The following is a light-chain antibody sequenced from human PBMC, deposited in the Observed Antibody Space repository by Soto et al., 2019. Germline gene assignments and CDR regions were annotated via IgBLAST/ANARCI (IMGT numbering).Light chain of an antibody. Sequence: QAVVTQPPSVSGAPGQRVTISCTGSSSNIGATYDVQWYQQLPGTAPKLLIYGNSNRPSGVPDRFSGSKSGTSASLAITGFQADDEADYYCQSYDSSLSAHYVFGTGTKLTVL. V-gene: IGLV1-40*01. CDR3: QSYDSSLSAHYV. J-gene: IGLJ1*01. CDR2: GNS. CDR1: SSNIGATYD.